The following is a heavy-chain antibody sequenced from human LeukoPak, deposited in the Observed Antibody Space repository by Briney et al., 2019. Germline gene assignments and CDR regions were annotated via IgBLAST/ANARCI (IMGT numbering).Heavy chain of an antibody. CDR1: GFTFSSYW. Sequence: GGSLRLSCAASGFTFSSYWMSWVRQVPGKGLEWVGYINEDGSEKYYVDSAKGRFTISRDNAKNSLYLQMNSLRAEDTAVYYCARHLPYSSSWYSSLDYWGQGTLVTVSS. V-gene: IGHV3-7*03. D-gene: IGHD6-13*01. CDR3: ARHLPYSSSWYSSLDY. J-gene: IGHJ4*02. CDR2: INEDGSEK.